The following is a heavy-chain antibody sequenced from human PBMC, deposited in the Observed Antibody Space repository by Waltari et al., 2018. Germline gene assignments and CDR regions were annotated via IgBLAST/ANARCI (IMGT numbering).Heavy chain of an antibody. Sequence: EVQLVESGGGLVQPGGSLRLSCAASGFTFSSYSMNWVRQAPGKGLECVSYISSSSSTIYYADSVKGRFTISRDNAKNSLYLQMNSLRAEDTAVYYCARDRGEVPNYFDYWGQGTLVTVSS. V-gene: IGHV3-48*01. J-gene: IGHJ4*02. D-gene: IGHD4-17*01. CDR3: ARDRGEVPNYFDY. CDR1: GFTFSSYS. CDR2: ISSSSSTI.